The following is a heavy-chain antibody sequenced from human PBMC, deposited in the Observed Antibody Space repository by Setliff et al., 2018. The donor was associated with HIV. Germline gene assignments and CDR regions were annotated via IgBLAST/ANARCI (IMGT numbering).Heavy chain of an antibody. CDR3: VTMALAGTYLDY. J-gene: IGHJ4*02. D-gene: IGHD6-19*01. CDR2: ISATTGDT. CDR1: GFTFSTYA. V-gene: IGHV3-23*01. Sequence: GGSLRLSCAASGFTFSTYAMSWVRQAPGRGLEWVSAISATTGDTYYADSVKGRFTISRDNSKNTRYLQMNSLRAEDTALYYCVTMALAGTYLDYWGQGTLVTVSS.